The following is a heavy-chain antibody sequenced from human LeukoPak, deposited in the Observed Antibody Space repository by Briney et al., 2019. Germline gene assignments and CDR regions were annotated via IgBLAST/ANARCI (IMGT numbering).Heavy chain of an antibody. CDR2: IYTSGST. CDR3: AREGKQLVPPFDY. CDR1: GGSISSGSYY. Sequence: SETLSLTCTVSGGSISSGSYYWSWIRQPAGKGLEWIGHIYTSGSTSYNPSLKSRVAISIDTSKNQFSLKLSSVTAPDTAVYYCAREGKQLVPPFDYWGQGTLVTVSS. D-gene: IGHD6-6*01. J-gene: IGHJ4*02. V-gene: IGHV4-61*09.